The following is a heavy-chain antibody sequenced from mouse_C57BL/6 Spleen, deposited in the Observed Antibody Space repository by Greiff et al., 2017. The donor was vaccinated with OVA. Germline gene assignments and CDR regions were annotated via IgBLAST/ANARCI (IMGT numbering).Heavy chain of an antibody. Sequence: VQLQQSGAELVKPGASVKLSCKASGYTFTSYWMHWVKQRPGQGLEWIGMIHPNSGSTNYNEKFKSKATLTVDKSSSTAYMQLSSLTSEDSAVYYCAVLYYDYGPFAYWGQGTLVTVSA. D-gene: IGHD2-4*01. V-gene: IGHV1-64*01. CDR1: GYTFTSYW. CDR3: AVLYYDYGPFAY. J-gene: IGHJ3*01. CDR2: IHPNSGST.